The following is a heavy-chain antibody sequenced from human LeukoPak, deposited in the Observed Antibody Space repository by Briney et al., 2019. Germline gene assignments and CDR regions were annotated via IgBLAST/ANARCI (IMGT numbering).Heavy chain of an antibody. CDR3: AKDQTPQLRFLEWLSFDY. D-gene: IGHD3-3*01. J-gene: IGHJ4*02. CDR2: VNWNGGST. Sequence: GGSLRLSCAASGFTFDDYGMSWVRQAPGKGLEWISGVNWNGGSTGYADSVKGRFTISRDNAKNSLYLQMNSLRAEDTALYYCAKDQTPQLRFLEWLSFDYWGQGTLVTVSS. V-gene: IGHV3-20*04. CDR1: GFTFDDYG.